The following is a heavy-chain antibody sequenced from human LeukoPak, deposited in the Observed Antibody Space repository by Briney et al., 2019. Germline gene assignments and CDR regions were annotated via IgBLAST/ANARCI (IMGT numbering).Heavy chain of an antibody. CDR3: ARVIAAAGTTHYYMDV. V-gene: IGHV5-51*01. D-gene: IGHD6-13*01. Sequence: GESLKISCKGSGYSFTSYWIGWVRQMPGKGLEWMGIIYPGDSDTRYSPSFQGQVTISADKSISTAYLQWSSLKASDTAMYYCARVIAAAGTTHYYMDVWGKGTTVTVSS. J-gene: IGHJ6*03. CDR2: IYPGDSDT. CDR1: GYSFTSYW.